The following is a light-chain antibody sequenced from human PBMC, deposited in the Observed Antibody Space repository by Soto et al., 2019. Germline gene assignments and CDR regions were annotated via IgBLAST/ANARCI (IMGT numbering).Light chain of an antibody. CDR1: SGHSSYI. V-gene: IGLV4-60*03. Sequence: QPVLTQSSSASASLGSSVKLTCTLSSGHSSYIIAWHQQQPGKAPRYLMKLEGSGSYNKGSGVPDRFSGFSSGADRYLTISNLQSEDEADYYCETWDSNTRVFGRGTKLAVL. J-gene: IGLJ2*01. CDR3: ETWDSNTRV. CDR2: LEGSGSY.